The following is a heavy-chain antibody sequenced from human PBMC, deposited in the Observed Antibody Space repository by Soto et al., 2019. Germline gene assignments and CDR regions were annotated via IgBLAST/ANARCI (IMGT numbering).Heavy chain of an antibody. CDR2: IQNHGYST. Sequence: EVQLVESGGGLVQPGGSLRLSCEASGFTFSRDEMNWVRQAPGKGLEWIAYIQNHGYSTHYADSVKGRFTISRDNAKKTLYLQMNSLRPEDTAVYYCARDREAYSGFDYPAYWGQGTLVTVSS. D-gene: IGHD5-12*01. CDR1: GFTFSRDE. J-gene: IGHJ4*02. V-gene: IGHV3-48*03. CDR3: ARDREAYSGFDYPAY.